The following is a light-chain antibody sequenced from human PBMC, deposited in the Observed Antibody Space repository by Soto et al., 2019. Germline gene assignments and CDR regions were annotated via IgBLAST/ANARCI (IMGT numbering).Light chain of an antibody. V-gene: IGLV2-23*02. Sequence: QSALTQPASVSGSPGRSITISCTGTSSDVGSYNLVSWYQQHPGKAPKLMIYEVSKRPSGVSNRFSGSKSGNTASLTISGLQAEDEAYYYCCSYAGSSTFYVFGTGTKVXVL. J-gene: IGLJ1*01. CDR2: EVS. CDR1: SSDVGSYNL. CDR3: CSYAGSSTFYV.